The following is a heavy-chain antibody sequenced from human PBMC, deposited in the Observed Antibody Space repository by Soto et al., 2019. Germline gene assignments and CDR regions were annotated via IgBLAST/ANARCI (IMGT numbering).Heavy chain of an antibody. Sequence: PSETLSLTCTVSGGSISSGGYYWSWIRQHPGKGLEWIGYIYYSGSTYYNPSLKSRVTISVDTSKNQFSLKLSSVTAADTAVYYCARSPTYDYGDYSYYMDGWGKGTMVTVSS. V-gene: IGHV4-31*03. D-gene: IGHD4-17*01. J-gene: IGHJ6*03. CDR2: IYYSGST. CDR1: GGSISSGGYY. CDR3: ARSPTYDYGDYSYYMDG.